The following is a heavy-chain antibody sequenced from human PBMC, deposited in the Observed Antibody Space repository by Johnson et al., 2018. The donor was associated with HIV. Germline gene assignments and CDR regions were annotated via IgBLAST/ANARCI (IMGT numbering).Heavy chain of an antibody. Sequence: QVQLVESGGGVVQPWRSLRLSCVASGFTFSSYGMHWVRQAPGKGLEWVAVISYDGSNKYYADSVKGRFTISRDNSNNTLFLQMNRLRAEDTAVYFCAKTGAAAGLKDAFDIWGQGTMVTVSS. CDR3: AKTGAAAGLKDAFDI. CDR1: GFTFSSYG. J-gene: IGHJ3*02. V-gene: IGHV3-30*18. D-gene: IGHD6-13*01. CDR2: ISYDGSNK.